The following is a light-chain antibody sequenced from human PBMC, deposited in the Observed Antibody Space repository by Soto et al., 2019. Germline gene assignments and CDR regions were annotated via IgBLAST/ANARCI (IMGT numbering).Light chain of an antibody. CDR3: SSYTSSRTL. V-gene: IGLV2-14*01. Sequence: QSVLTQPASVSGSPGQSITISCTGTSSDVGGYNYVSWYQQHPGKAPKLMIYAVTDRPSGVSSRFSGSKSGNTASLTISALQAEDEADYYCSSYTSSRTLFGTGTKVTVL. CDR1: SSDVGGYNY. J-gene: IGLJ1*01. CDR2: AVT.